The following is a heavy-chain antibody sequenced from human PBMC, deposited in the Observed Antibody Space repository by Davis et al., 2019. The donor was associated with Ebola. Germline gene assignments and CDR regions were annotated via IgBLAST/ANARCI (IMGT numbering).Heavy chain of an antibody. Sequence: GESLKISCAASGFTFSSYEMNWVRQAPGKGLEWVSSISSSSSYIYYADSVKGQFTISRHNSKNTLYLQMNSLRAEDTAVYYCASRFGYDIFRRDYWGQGTLVTVSS. J-gene: IGHJ4*02. V-gene: IGHV3-21*04. CDR1: GFTFSSYE. D-gene: IGHD3-9*01. CDR3: ASRFGYDIFRRDY. CDR2: ISSSSSYI.